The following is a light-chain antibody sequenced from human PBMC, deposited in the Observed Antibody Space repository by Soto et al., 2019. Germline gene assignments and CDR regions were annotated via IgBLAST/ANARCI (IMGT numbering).Light chain of an antibody. CDR2: AAS. V-gene: IGKV1-9*01. Sequence: DIQLTQSPSLLSASVGDRVTITCRASQGISTSLAWYQQKPGKAPNLLIYAASTVQSGVPSRFSGSGSGTDFTLTISSMQPEYFANFYCQQVHNYHFTFGGGTMVTIK. J-gene: IGKJ4*02. CDR1: QGISTS. CDR3: QQVHNYHFT.